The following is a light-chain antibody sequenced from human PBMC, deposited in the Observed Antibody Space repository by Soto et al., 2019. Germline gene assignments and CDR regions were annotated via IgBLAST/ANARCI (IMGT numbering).Light chain of an antibody. CDR2: AAS. Sequence: DLQMTQSPSSLSASVGDRVTITCRASQSISSFLHWYHQKPGKAPNLLIYAASTVRSGVPSRFSGSGSGTDFTLTISSLQPEDFATYYCQQSFTTPRTFGQGTKVELK. CDR3: QQSFTTPRT. V-gene: IGKV1-39*01. J-gene: IGKJ1*01. CDR1: QSISSF.